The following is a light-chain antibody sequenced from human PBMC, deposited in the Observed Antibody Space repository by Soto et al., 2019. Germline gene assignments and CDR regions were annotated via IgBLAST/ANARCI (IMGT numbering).Light chain of an antibody. CDR3: QQANFFPIT. J-gene: IGKJ5*01. CDR1: PGLSSW. CDR2: AAS. V-gene: IGKV1-12*01. Sequence: DIQLTQSPSSVSASVGDRVTSTCRASPGLSSWLAWYQQNPGKAPKLLIYAASTLQSGVPSRFSGSRSGADFTLNISSLHTEDFSSYYCQQANFFPITFGQGTRLEIK.